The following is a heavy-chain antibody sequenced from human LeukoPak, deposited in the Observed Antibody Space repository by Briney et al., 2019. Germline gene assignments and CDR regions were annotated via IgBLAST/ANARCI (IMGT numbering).Heavy chain of an antibody. V-gene: IGHV3-11*04. J-gene: IGHJ3*02. D-gene: IGHD2-21*01. CDR2: ISGSGSTI. Sequence: PGGSLRLSCAASGFTFSDYYMSWIRQAPGKGLEWVSYISGSGSTIYYADSVKGRFTISRDNAKNSLYLQMNSLRAEDTAVYHCARDQEFPDAFDIWGQGTMVTVSS. CDR1: GFTFSDYY. CDR3: ARDQEFPDAFDI.